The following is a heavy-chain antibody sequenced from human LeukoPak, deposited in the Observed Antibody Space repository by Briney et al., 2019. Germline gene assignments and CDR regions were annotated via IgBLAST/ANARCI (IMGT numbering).Heavy chain of an antibody. D-gene: IGHD5-18*01. J-gene: IGHJ4*02. Sequence: GGSLRLSCAASGFTFSTYAMSWVRQAPGKGLEWVSTISGSGANTYYADSVRGRFTISRDNSKNTLFLQMNSLSVEDTATYYCVNHITAMIRGCLDHWGQGILVSVSS. V-gene: IGHV3-23*01. CDR2: ISGSGANT. CDR1: GFTFSTYA. CDR3: VNHITAMIRGCLDH.